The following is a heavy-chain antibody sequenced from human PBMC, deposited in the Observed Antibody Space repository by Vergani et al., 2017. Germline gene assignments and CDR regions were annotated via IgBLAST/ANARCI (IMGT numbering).Heavy chain of an antibody. CDR1: GGTFSSYA. CDR3: ARPSLRDSSGYYDAFDI. CDR2: IIPIFGTA. D-gene: IGHD3-22*01. V-gene: IGHV1-69*01. Sequence: QVQLVQSGAEVKKPGSSVKVSCKASGGTFSSYAISWVRQAPGQGLEWMGGIIPIFGTANYAQKFQGRVTITADESTSPAYMELSSLRSEDTAVYYCARPSLRDSSGYYDAFDIWGQGTMVTVSS. J-gene: IGHJ3*02.